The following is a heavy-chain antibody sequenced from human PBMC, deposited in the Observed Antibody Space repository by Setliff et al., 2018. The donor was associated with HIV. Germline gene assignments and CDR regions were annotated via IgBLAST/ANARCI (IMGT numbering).Heavy chain of an antibody. J-gene: IGHJ4*02. Sequence: KPSETLSLTCAVSGGSISSSNWWSWVRQPAGKGLEWIGHIHTSGSSSYNPSLKSRVIISLDTSKNQISLKLNSVTAADTAVYYCARDLLGSSSLVDYWGQGTLVTVSS. V-gene: IGHV4-61*09. D-gene: IGHD6-6*01. CDR1: GGSISSSNW. CDR3: ARDLLGSSSLVDY. CDR2: IHTSGSS.